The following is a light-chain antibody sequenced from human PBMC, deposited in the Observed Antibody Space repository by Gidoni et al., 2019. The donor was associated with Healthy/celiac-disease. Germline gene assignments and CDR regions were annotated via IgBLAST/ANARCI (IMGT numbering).Light chain of an antibody. CDR1: QSVSSY. CDR3: QQRSET. V-gene: IGKV3-11*01. CDR2: DAS. J-gene: IGKJ1*01. Sequence: DIVLTQSPATLSLSPGERATISCRASQSVSSYLAWSQQKPGQAPRLHIYDASNRATGIPARVSGSGSGTDFTLTISSLLPEDFAVYYCQQRSETFGQXTKVEIK.